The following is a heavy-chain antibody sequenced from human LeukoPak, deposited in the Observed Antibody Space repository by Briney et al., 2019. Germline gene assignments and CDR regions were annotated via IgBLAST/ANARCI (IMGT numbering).Heavy chain of an antibody. D-gene: IGHD3-10*01. Sequence: ASVTVSCKASGYTFTTYYMHWVRQAPGQGLEWMGIINPSGGSTTYAQKFQGRVIITRDTSTNTVYMEVSSLRSEDTAVYYCARDRHGSGTYNYYGMDVWGQGTTVTVSS. CDR3: ARDRHGSGTYNYYGMDV. CDR2: INPSGGST. V-gene: IGHV1-46*01. J-gene: IGHJ6*02. CDR1: GYTFTTYY.